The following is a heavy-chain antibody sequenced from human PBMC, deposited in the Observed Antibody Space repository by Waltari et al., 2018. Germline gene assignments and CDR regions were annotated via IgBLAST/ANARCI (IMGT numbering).Heavy chain of an antibody. Sequence: EVQLVESGGGLIQPGGSLRLSCAASGFTVSSNYMSWVRQAPGKGLEWVSVIYSGGSTYYADSVKGRFTISRDNSKNTLYLQMNSLRAEDTAVYYCARDRRNKYRGYDWALDYWGQGTLVTVSS. D-gene: IGHD5-12*01. CDR3: ARDRRNKYRGYDWALDY. J-gene: IGHJ4*02. CDR2: IYSGGST. V-gene: IGHV3-53*01. CDR1: GFTVSSNY.